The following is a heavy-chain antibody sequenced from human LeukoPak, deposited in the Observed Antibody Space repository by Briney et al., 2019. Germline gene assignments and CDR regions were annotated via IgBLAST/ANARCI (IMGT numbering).Heavy chain of an antibody. J-gene: IGHJ4*02. CDR1: GDSISSGAYY. Sequence: SETLSLTCTVSGDSISSGAYYWTWVRQYPGTGLEWIGYISHIGTTYNNPSLKSRVSISVDTSRNQLSLRLTSVTAADTAVYYCARGHGSSGYGYWGQGTLVTVSS. D-gene: IGHD3-22*01. CDR2: ISHIGTT. V-gene: IGHV4-31*03. CDR3: ARGHGSSGYGY.